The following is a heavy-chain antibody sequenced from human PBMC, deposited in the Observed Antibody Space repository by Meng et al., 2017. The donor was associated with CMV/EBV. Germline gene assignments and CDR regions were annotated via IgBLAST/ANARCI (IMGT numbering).Heavy chain of an antibody. Sequence: GGSLRLSCAASGFTFSSYSMNWVRQAPGKGLEWVSSISSSSSYIYYAVSVKGRFTISRDNAKNSLYLQMNSLRAEDTAVYYCARETYDFWSGSYYYYYGMDVWGQGTTVTVSS. CDR1: GFTFSSYS. D-gene: IGHD3-3*01. CDR2: ISSSSSYI. V-gene: IGHV3-21*01. CDR3: ARETYDFWSGSYYYYYGMDV. J-gene: IGHJ6*02.